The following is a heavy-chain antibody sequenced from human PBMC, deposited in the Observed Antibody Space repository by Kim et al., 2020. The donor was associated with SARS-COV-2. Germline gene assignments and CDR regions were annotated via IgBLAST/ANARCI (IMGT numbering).Heavy chain of an antibody. CDR1: GVSFSSYA. CDR3: GRIMSGTYDDY. CDR2: ISDDGRKT. V-gene: IGHV3-30*04. J-gene: IGHJ4*02. D-gene: IGHD1-26*01. Sequence: GGSLRLSCAASGVSFSSYAMHWVRQAPGEGLEWVAVISDDGRKTYYADSVKGRFTISRDNSKNTLYLQMNSLRVEDTAVYYCGRIMSGTYDDYWGQGTLV.